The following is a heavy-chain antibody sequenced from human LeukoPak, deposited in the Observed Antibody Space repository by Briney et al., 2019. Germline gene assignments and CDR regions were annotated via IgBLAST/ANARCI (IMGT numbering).Heavy chain of an antibody. V-gene: IGHV2-5*02. CDR2: IYWDDDK. J-gene: IGHJ3*02. Sequence: ESGPTLVKPTQTLTLTCTFSGFSLSTSGVGVGWIRQPPGKALEWLALIYWDDDKRYSPSLKSRLTITKDTSKNQVVLTMTNMDPVDTATYYCAHRQYSSGWHGVDWVDAFDIWGQGTMVTVSS. CDR3: AHRQYSSGWHGVDWVDAFDI. CDR1: GFSLSTSGVG. D-gene: IGHD6-19*01.